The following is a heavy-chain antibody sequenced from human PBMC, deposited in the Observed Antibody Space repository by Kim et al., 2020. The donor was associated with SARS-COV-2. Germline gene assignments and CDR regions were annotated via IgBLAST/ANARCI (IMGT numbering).Heavy chain of an antibody. V-gene: IGHV1-69*13. D-gene: IGHD2-2*01. CDR2: IIPIFGTA. Sequence: SLKVSCKASGGTFSSYAISWVRQAPGQGLEWMGGIIPIFGTANYAQKFQGRVTITADESTSTAYMELSSLRSEDTAVYYCARTQGWIGVVVPAASGMDVGGEGTTVTVSS. CDR1: GGTFSSYA. J-gene: IGHJ6*04. CDR3: ARTQGWIGVVVPAASGMDV.